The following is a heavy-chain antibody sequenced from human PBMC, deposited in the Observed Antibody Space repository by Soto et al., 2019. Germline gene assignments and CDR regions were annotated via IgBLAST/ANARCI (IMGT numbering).Heavy chain of an antibody. Sequence: AASVKVSCKASGYTFTAYYIHWVRQAPGQGLEWMGWINPNSGGTSYAQTFQGRVAMTTDTSSSTVYMELSRLRSDDTAVYYCARGSTTGPRASSSYYYIGAFDIWGQGTMVTVSS. CDR2: INPNSGGT. J-gene: IGHJ3*02. D-gene: IGHD3-22*01. CDR1: GYTFTAYY. CDR3: ARGSTTGPRASSSYYYIGAFDI. V-gene: IGHV1-2*02.